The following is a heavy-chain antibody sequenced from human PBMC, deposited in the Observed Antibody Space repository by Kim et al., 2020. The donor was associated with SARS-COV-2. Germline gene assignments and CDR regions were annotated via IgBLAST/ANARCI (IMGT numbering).Heavy chain of an antibody. D-gene: IGHD2-2*01. V-gene: IGHV5-51*01. J-gene: IGHJ5*02. CDR3: ARLHLGYCSSTSCYPTWWFDP. CDR2: IYPGDSDT. CDR1: GYSFTSYW. Sequence: GESLKISCQGSGYSFTSYWIGWVRQMPGKGLEWMGIIYPGDSDTRYSPSFQGQVTISADKSISTAYLQWSSLKASDTAMYYCARLHLGYCSSTSCYPTWWFDPWGQGTLVTVSS.